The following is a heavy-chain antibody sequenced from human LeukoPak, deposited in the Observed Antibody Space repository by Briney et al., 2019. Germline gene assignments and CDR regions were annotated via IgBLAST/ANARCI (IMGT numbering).Heavy chain of an antibody. CDR3: ARVSDAFDYFFDS. Sequence: PGGSLRLSCAASGFAFSTYSMNWVRQAPGKGLEWVSSVSRSSRFIFYADSVQGRFTISRDDAKDSLFPQMSSLRAEDTAVYYCARVSDAFDYFFDSWGQGTLVTVSS. V-gene: IGHV3-21*01. CDR2: VSRSSRFI. CDR1: GFAFSTYS. J-gene: IGHJ4*02. D-gene: IGHD5-12*01.